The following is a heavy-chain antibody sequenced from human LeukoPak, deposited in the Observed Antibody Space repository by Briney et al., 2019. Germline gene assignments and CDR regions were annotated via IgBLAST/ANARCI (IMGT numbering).Heavy chain of an antibody. Sequence: SETLSLTCTVSGGSISSGGYYWSWIRQHPGKGLEWIGHIYYSGSTYYNPSLKSLVTISVDTSNNQFSLKLRSVPAADTAVYYCARGRLRLGELSPAYYWGQGTLVTVSS. CDR1: GGSISSGGYY. D-gene: IGHD3-16*02. V-gene: IGHV4-31*01. CDR2: IYYSGST. J-gene: IGHJ4*02. CDR3: ARGRLRLGELSPAYY.